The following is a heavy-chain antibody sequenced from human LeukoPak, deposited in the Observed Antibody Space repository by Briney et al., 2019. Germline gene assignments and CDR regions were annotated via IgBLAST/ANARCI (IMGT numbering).Heavy chain of an antibody. CDR3: AKAARYSSGWYDY. V-gene: IGHV3-9*01. Sequence: GRSLRLSCAASGFTFDDYAMHWVRQAPGQGLEWVSGISWNSDRIDYADSVKGRFTISRDNAKKSLYLQMNSLRVEDTAFYYCAKAARYSSGWYDYWGQGTLVTVSS. D-gene: IGHD6-19*01. J-gene: IGHJ4*02. CDR2: ISWNSDRI. CDR1: GFTFDDYA.